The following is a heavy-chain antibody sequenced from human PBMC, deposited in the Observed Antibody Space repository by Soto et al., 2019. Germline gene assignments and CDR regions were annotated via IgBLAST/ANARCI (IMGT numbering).Heavy chain of an antibody. J-gene: IGHJ4*02. CDR3: ARYRGSMVRGVMDY. V-gene: IGHV3-21*01. CDR1: GFTFSSYS. Sequence: EVQLVESGGGLVKPGGSLRLSCAASGFTFSSYSMNWVRQAPGKGLEWVSSISSSSSYIYYADSVKGRFTISRDNAKNSLYLQMNSLRAEDTAVYYCARYRGSMVRGVMDYWGQGTLVTVSS. D-gene: IGHD3-10*01. CDR2: ISSSSSYI.